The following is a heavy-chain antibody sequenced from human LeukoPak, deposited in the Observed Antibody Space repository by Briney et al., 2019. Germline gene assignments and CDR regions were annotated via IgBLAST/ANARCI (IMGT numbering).Heavy chain of an antibody. J-gene: IGHJ4*02. Sequence: ASASVSCKASGYTFTSYYMHWVRQAPSQGLEWMGIINPSGGSTSYAQKFQGRVTMTRDTSTSTVYMELSSLSSEDTAVYYCARGPPRIAVAAYYFDYWGQGTLVTVSS. CDR1: GYTFTSYY. D-gene: IGHD6-19*01. CDR3: ARGPPRIAVAAYYFDY. CDR2: INPSGGST. V-gene: IGHV1-46*01.